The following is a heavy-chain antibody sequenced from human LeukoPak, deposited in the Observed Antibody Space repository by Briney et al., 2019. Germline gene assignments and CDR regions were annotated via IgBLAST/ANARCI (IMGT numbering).Heavy chain of an antibody. CDR1: GFTFSTYG. Sequence: GGSLRLSCSASGFTFSTYGMNWVRQAPGKGLEWVSIISGSGGSTYYADSVKGRFTISRDNSKNTLYLQMNSLRAEDTAVYYCAKDRGYCTSTTCYALHYFDYWGQGTLVTVSS. D-gene: IGHD2-2*01. CDR3: AKDRGYCTSTTCYALHYFDY. J-gene: IGHJ4*02. V-gene: IGHV3-23*01. CDR2: ISGSGGST.